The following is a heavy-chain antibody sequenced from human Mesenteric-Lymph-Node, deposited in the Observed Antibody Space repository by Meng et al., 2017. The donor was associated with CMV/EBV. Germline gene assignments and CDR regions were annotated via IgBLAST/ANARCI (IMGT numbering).Heavy chain of an antibody. CDR3: AKWFGELSPYYYGMDV. J-gene: IGHJ6*02. CDR2: IHHTGAT. Sequence: GFLSSSFWWIWVRQSPGRGLEWIGDIHHTGATNYSPSLQSRVTISIDKSKNQFSLKLTSVTAADTAVYYCAKWFGELSPYYYGMDVWGQGTMVTVSS. CDR1: GFLSSSFW. V-gene: IGHV4-4*02. D-gene: IGHD3-10*01.